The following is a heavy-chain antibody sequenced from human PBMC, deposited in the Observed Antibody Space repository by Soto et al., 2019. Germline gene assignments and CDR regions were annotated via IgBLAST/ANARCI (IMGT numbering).Heavy chain of an antibody. Sequence: EVQLVESGGGLVQPGGSLRLSCAASGFTFSSYWMSWVRQAPGKGLEWVANIKQDGSEKYYVDSVKGRCTISRDNAKNSYYLQMNGLRAEDTAVYYCARDHDCKWSQDLDFWGQVTLVTVSS. CDR1: GFTFSSYW. CDR2: IKQDGSEK. D-gene: IGHD2-21*02. V-gene: IGHV3-7*01. CDR3: ARDHDCKWSQDLDF. J-gene: IGHJ4*02.